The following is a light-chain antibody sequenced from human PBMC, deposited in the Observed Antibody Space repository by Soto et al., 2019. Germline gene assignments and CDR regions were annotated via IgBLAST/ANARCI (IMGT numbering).Light chain of an antibody. V-gene: IGKV3-15*01. J-gene: IGKJ1*01. Sequence: EIVMTQSPATLSVSPGERATLSCRASRSVSRNVAWYQQKPGQAPRLLIHDASTRATGISVRFSGSGSGTEFPLTISSLQSEDFAVYYCQQYNNWLWTFGQGTKVEIK. CDR1: RSVSRN. CDR3: QQYNNWLWT. CDR2: DAS.